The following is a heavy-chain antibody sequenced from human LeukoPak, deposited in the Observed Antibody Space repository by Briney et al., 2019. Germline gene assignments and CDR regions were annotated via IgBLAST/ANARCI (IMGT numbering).Heavy chain of an antibody. CDR2: ISGSGGST. V-gene: IGHV3-23*01. D-gene: IGHD3-22*01. J-gene: IGHJ3*02. CDR1: GFNFSTYG. Sequence: GGSLRLSCAASGFNFSTYGMNWVRQAPGKGLEWVSTISGSGGSTYYADSVKGRFTISRDNSKNTLSLQMNSLRAEDTAIYYCAKTYYTNAFDIWGQGTLVTVS. CDR3: AKTYYTNAFDI.